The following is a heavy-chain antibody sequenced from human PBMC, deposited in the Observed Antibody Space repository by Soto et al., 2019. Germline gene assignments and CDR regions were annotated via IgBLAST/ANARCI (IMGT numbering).Heavy chain of an antibody. Sequence: QEQLVESGGDVVQPGRSLTLSCAASGFTFSANAMHWVRQAPGKGLEWVAVIAYDGTIKIYRDSVKGRFTISRDDSKSTLYLPMTSRRPQDTAMYYCARDTIKRAPASLNSWGQGTLVTVSS. CDR3: ARDTIKRAPASLNS. CDR2: IAYDGTIK. CDR1: GFTFSANA. D-gene: IGHD3-3*01. J-gene: IGHJ4*02. V-gene: IGHV3-30-3*01.